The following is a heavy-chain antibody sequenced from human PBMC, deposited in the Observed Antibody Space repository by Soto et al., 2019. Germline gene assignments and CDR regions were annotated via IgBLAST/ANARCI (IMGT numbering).Heavy chain of an antibody. CDR1: GYTFTIYD. CDR2: MNPSSGDT. V-gene: IGHV1-8*01. J-gene: IGHJ4*02. CDR3: AKGVDAGVDY. D-gene: IGHD3-10*01. Sequence: ASVKVSCKASGYTFTIYDINWVRQATGQGLEWMGWMNPSSGDTGYAQKFQGRVTMTRDTSINTAYVELSSLRSEDTALYYCAKGVDAGVDYWGQGTLVTVSS.